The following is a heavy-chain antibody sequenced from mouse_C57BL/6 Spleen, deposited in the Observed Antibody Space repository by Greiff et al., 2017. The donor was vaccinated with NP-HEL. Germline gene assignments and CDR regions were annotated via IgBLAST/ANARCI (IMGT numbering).Heavy chain of an antibody. CDR2: INPSSGYT. CDR1: GYTFTSYT. D-gene: IGHD2-4*01. J-gene: IGHJ2*01. CDR3: ARGRYYDYYFDY. Sequence: QVQLQQSGAELARPGASVKMSCKASGYTFTSYTMHWVKQRPGQGLEWIGYINPSSGYTKYNQKFKDKATLTADKSSSTAYMQLSSLTSEDSAVYYCARGRYYDYYFDYWGQGTTLTVSS. V-gene: IGHV1-4*01.